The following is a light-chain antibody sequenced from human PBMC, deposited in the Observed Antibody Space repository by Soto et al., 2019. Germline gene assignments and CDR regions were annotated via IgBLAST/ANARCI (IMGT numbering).Light chain of an antibody. CDR2: AAS. J-gene: IGKJ1*01. V-gene: IGKV3-20*01. CDR1: PSVTNY. Sequence: EIVWTQSPGTLSLSPGDRATLSCRASPSVTNYLAWYQQKPGQAPRLLIYAASSRATGIPDRFSVSGSGTDFTLTISRLEPEEFAVYDCQQYGNSPQTVGQGTKVDIK. CDR3: QQYGNSPQT.